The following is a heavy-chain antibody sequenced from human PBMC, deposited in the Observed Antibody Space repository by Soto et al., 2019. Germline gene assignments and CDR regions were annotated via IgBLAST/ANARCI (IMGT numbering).Heavy chain of an antibody. CDR1: GGTFSSYA. CDR3: ARXXEVVAAERYWYGMDV. Sequence: QVQLVQSGAEVKKPGSSVKVSCKASGGTFSSYAISWVRQAPGQGLEWMGGIIPIFGTANYAQKFQGRVTITADESTSTAYMELSSLRSEDTAVYYCARXXEVVAAERYWYGMDVWGQGTTVTVSS. CDR2: IIPIFGTA. V-gene: IGHV1-69*01. D-gene: IGHD2-15*01. J-gene: IGHJ6*02.